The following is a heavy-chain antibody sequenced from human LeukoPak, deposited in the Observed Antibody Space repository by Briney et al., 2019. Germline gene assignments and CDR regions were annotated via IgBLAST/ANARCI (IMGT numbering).Heavy chain of an antibody. D-gene: IGHD6-13*01. CDR3: AREGSSWKNWLDP. CDR1: GFTFSSYN. CDR2: ISSSSNTI. Sequence: GGSLRPSCAASGFTFSSYNMNWVRQAPGKGLEWVSYISSSSNTIYYADSVKGRFTISRDNAKNSLYLQMNSLRDEDTAVYYCAREGSSWKNWLDPWGQGTLVTVSS. J-gene: IGHJ5*02. V-gene: IGHV3-48*02.